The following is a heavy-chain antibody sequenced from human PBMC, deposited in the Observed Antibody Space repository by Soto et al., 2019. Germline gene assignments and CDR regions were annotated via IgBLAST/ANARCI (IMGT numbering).Heavy chain of an antibody. CDR3: AGAGEGSGSYPDC. CDR2: IYSSGST. J-gene: IGHJ4*02. CDR1: GGSISSGDYY. Sequence: SETLSLTCSVSGGSISSGDYYRTWIRQPPGKGLEWIGYIYSSGSTCYNPSPKSRVTISADTSKNQFSLKLTSVTATDTAVYFCAGAGEGSGSYPDCWGQGTLVTVSS. V-gene: IGHV4-30-4*01. D-gene: IGHD1-26*01.